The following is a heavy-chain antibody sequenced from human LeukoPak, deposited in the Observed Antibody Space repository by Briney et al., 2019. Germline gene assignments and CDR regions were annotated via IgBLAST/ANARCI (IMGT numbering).Heavy chain of an antibody. V-gene: IGHV3-53*01. Sequence: GGSLRLSCAASGLTVSSNYMSWVRQAPGKGLEWVSDIYTGGSTYYADSVKGRFTISRDNSKNTLYLQMNSLRADDTAVYYCATNTYSSSPDYWGQGTLVTVSS. J-gene: IGHJ4*02. CDR2: IYTGGST. CDR3: ATNTYSSSPDY. CDR1: GLTVSSNY. D-gene: IGHD6-13*01.